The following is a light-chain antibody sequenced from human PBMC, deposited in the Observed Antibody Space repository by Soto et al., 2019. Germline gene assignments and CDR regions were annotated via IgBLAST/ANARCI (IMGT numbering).Light chain of an antibody. CDR2: EVS. CDR1: SSDVGGYNY. J-gene: IGLJ1*01. Sequence: QSALTQPASVSGSPGQSITISCTGTSSDVGGYNYVSWYQQHPGKAPKLMIYEVSNRPSGVDNRFSGPKSGNMASLTISGLQAEDEADYYCSSYTSSSTNYVFGTGTKVTVL. V-gene: IGLV2-14*01. CDR3: SSYTSSSTNYV.